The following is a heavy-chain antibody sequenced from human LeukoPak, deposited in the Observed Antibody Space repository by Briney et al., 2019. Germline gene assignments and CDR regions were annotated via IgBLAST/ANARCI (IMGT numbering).Heavy chain of an antibody. CDR2: ISYDGSNE. Sequence: GGSLRLSCAASGFTFSSYVMHWVRQAPGKGLEWVAIISYDGSNEYYADSVKGRFTISRDNSKNTLYLQMNSLRAADTAVYYCTRGDFWSGYLDVWGKGTTVTVPS. CDR1: GFTFSSYV. CDR3: TRGDFWSGYLDV. V-gene: IGHV3-30*04. J-gene: IGHJ6*04. D-gene: IGHD3-3*01.